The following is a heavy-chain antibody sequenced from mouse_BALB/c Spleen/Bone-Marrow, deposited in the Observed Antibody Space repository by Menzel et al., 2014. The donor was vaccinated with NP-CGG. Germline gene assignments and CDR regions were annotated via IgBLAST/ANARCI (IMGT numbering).Heavy chain of an antibody. J-gene: IGHJ2*01. CDR3: AKGGNYRYDFDY. Sequence: VQLKQSGPELVKPGASVKMSCKASGYTFTSYVMHWVKQKPGQGLEWIGYINPYNDGTKYNEKFKGKATLTSDKSSSTSYMELSSLTSEDCAVYYCAKGGNYRYDFDYWGQGTTLTVS. D-gene: IGHD2-14*01. V-gene: IGHV1-14*01. CDR1: GYTFTSYV. CDR2: INPYNDGT.